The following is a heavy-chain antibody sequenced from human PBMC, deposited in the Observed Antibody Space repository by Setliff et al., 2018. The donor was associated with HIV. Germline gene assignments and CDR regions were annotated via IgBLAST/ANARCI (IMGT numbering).Heavy chain of an antibody. CDR2: IYTSGNTNYNPST. Sequence: SETLSLTCTVSGDSISSGGYYWSWIRQPAGKGLEWIGRIYTSGNTNYNPSTNYNPSLKSRITISLETSRNQFSLRVTSVTATDTAVYYCTRQSPVAGSGAFDIWGQGTMVTLSS. J-gene: IGHJ3*02. CDR1: GDSISSGGYY. V-gene: IGHV4-61*02. D-gene: IGHD6-19*01. CDR3: TRQSPVAGSGAFDI.